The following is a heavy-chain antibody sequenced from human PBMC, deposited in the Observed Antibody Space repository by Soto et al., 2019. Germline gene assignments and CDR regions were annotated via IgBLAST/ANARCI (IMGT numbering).Heavy chain of an antibody. CDR2: IVVGSGNT. Sequence: GASVKVSCKASGFTFTSSSVQWVRQARGQRLEWIGWIVVGSGNTNYAQKFQERVTITRDMSTSTAYMELSSLRSEDTAVYYCAAGYCSGGSCYSHDAFDIWGQGTMVTVSS. V-gene: IGHV1-58*01. CDR1: GFTFTSSS. D-gene: IGHD2-15*01. J-gene: IGHJ3*02. CDR3: AAGYCSGGSCYSHDAFDI.